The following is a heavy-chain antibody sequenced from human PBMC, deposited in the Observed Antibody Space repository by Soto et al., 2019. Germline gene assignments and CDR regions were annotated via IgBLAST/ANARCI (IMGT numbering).Heavy chain of an antibody. J-gene: IGHJ5*02. V-gene: IGHV3-21*01. CDR1: GFTFSSYS. CDR3: ARGGYCSSTSCYTGIVDWFDP. Sequence: VGSLRLSCAASGFTFSSYSMNWVRQAPGKGLEWVSSISSSSSYIYYADSVKGRFTISRDNAKNSLYLQMNSLRAEDTAVYYCARGGYCSSTSCYTGIVDWFDPWGQGTLVTVLL. D-gene: IGHD2-2*02. CDR2: ISSSSSYI.